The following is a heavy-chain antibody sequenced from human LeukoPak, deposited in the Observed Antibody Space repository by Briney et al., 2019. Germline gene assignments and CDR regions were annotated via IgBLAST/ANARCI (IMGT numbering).Heavy chain of an antibody. CDR2: IYYSGST. V-gene: IGHV4-59*01. CDR3: ATNYYGSGSSIDY. Sequence: SETLSLTCTVSGGSISSYYWSWIRQPPGKGLEWIGYIYYSGSTNYNPSLKSRVTISVDTSKNQFSLKLSSVTAADTAVYYCATNYYGSGSSIDYWGQGTLATVSS. J-gene: IGHJ4*02. CDR1: GGSISSYY. D-gene: IGHD3-10*01.